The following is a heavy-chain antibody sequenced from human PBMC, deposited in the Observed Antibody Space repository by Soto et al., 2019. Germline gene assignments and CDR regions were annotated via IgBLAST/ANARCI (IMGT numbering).Heavy chain of an antibody. J-gene: IGHJ4*02. V-gene: IGHV5-51*01. Sequence: PGESLKISCEASGYSFSTNWIGWVRQMPGKGLEWMGIIYPGDSDTRYSPAFQGQVTISADKSTRTAFLQWTGLKASDTAMYYCASGLGYYFNFWGQGTLVTVSS. CDR1: GYSFSTNW. D-gene: IGHD3-9*01. CDR2: IYPGDSDT. CDR3: ASGLGYYFNF.